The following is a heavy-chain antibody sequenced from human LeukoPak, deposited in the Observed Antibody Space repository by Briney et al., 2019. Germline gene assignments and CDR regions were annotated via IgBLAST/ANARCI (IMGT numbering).Heavy chain of an antibody. CDR2: ISAYNGNT. J-gene: IGHJ4*02. CDR3: ARAALYCSSTSCYFDY. CDR1: GYTFTSYG. D-gene: IGHD2-2*01. V-gene: IGHV1-18*01. Sequence: ASVKASCTASGYTFTSYGISWVRQAPGQGLEWMGWISAYNGNTNYAQKLQGRVTMTTDTSTSTAYMELRSLRSDDTAVYYCARAALYCSSTSCYFDYWGRGTLVTVSS.